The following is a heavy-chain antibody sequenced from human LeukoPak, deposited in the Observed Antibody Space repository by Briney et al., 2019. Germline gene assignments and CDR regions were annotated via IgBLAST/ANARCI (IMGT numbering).Heavy chain of an antibody. D-gene: IGHD3-10*01. V-gene: IGHV2-5*01. CDR2: NYWNDDK. CDR3: AHKGRGSGSYNM. CDR1: GFSLSTTGVG. J-gene: IGHJ4*02. Sequence: GSGPTLVKPTQTLTLTCTFSGFSLSTTGVGVGWIRQSPGKALEWLAVNYWNDDKSYSPSLKSRLTITKDTSKNQVVLIMTNMDPVDTATYYCAHKGRGSGSYNMWGQGTLVTVSS.